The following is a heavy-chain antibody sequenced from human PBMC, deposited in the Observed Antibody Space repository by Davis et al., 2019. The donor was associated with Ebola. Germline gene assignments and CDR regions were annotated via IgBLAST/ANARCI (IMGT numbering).Heavy chain of an antibody. V-gene: IGHV1-3*01. CDR3: ARDGGCGTSCYGFDP. D-gene: IGHD2-15*01. CDR1: GYTFTSYA. J-gene: IGHJ5*02. CDR2: INAGNGNT. Sequence: AASVKVSCKASGYTFTSYAIHWVRQAPGQRLEWMGWINAGNGNTKYSQKFQGRVTITRDTSASTAYMELSSLRSEDTALYYCARDGGCGTSCYGFDPWGQGILVTVSS.